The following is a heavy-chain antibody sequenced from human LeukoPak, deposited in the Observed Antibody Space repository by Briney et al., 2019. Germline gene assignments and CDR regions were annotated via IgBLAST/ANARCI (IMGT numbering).Heavy chain of an antibody. CDR1: GFIFSSYA. CDR3: AKILKGYNYGGFDY. CDR2: ISGSGGNT. D-gene: IGHD5-18*01. J-gene: IGHJ4*02. V-gene: IGHV3-23*01. Sequence: GGSLRLSCAASGFIFSSYAMSWVRQAPGKGLAWVSTISGSGGNTYYADSVKGRITISRDNSKNTLYVQMNSLRAEDTAVYYCAKILKGYNYGGFDYWGQGTLVTVSS.